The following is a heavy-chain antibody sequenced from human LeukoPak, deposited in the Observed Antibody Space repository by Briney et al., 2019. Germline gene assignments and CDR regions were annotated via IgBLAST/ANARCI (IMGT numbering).Heavy chain of an antibody. D-gene: IGHD3-3*01. CDR3: ARQIFGVVIVFDY. Sequence: GASVKVSCKASGYTFTGYYMHWVRQAPGQGLEWMGWINPNSGGTNYAQKFQGRVTMTRDTSISTAYMELSRPRSDDTAVYYCARQIFGVVIVFDYWGQGTLVTVSS. CDR2: INPNSGGT. J-gene: IGHJ4*02. CDR1: GYTFTGYY. V-gene: IGHV1-2*02.